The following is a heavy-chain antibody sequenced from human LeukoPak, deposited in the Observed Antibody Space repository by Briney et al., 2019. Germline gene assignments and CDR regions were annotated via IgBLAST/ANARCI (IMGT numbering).Heavy chain of an antibody. J-gene: IGHJ4*02. Sequence: GGSLRLSCAASGFTFGDYYMSWIRQAPGKGLEWVSYISSSGSTIYYADSVKGRFTISRDNAKNSLYLQMNSLRAEDTAVYYCAGSWRDYYDSSGYLQYYFDYWGQGTLVTVSS. CDR2: ISSSGSTI. CDR3: AGSWRDYYDSSGYLQYYFDY. V-gene: IGHV3-11*01. D-gene: IGHD3-22*01. CDR1: GFTFGDYY.